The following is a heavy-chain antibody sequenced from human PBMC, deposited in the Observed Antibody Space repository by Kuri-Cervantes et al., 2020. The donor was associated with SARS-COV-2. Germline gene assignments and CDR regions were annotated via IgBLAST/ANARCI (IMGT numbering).Heavy chain of an antibody. CDR2: IRYDGSNK. CDR1: GFIFSSYG. V-gene: IGHV3-30*02. CDR3: AKVETANLDY. J-gene: IGHJ4*02. Sequence: GGSLRLSCAASGFIFSSYGMHWVRQAPGKGLEWVAFIRYDGSNKYYADSVKGRFTISRDNSKNSLYLEMNSLRPEDTAVYYCAKVETANLDYWGQGTLVTVSS. D-gene: IGHD3-3*01.